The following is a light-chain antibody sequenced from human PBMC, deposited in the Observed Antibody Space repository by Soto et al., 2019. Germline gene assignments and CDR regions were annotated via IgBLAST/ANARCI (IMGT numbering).Light chain of an antibody. CDR2: GIS. CDR3: QQYGTAPYT. J-gene: IGKJ2*01. Sequence: ETVVTQSPGTLSLSPGEGATLSCRASQSVDSRYLAWYQQKPGQAPRLLIHGISNRASGIPDRFSGSGSGTDFTLTISRLEPEDFAVYYCQQYGTAPYTFGQGTTLEFK. CDR1: QSVDSRY. V-gene: IGKV3-20*01.